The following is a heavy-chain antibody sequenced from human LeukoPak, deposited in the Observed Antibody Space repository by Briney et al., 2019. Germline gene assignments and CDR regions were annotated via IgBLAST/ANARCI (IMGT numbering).Heavy chain of an antibody. V-gene: IGHV4-30-2*01. CDR2: IFHTGST. CDR1: GGSIGSGGYS. Sequence: PSETLSLTCVVSGGSIGSGGYSWSWIRQPPGKGLEWIGYIFHTGSTTYSPSLKSRVSISMDMSRNQFSLNLNSVTAADTAVYYCARAGLRGDFDYWGRGTLVTVSS. J-gene: IGHJ4*02. D-gene: IGHD3-16*01. CDR3: ARAGLRGDFDY.